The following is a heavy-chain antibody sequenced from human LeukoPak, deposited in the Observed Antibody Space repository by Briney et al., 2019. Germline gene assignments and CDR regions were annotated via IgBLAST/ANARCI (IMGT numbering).Heavy chain of an antibody. CDR1: GASINSEY. Sequence: SETLSLTCTVSGASINSEYWTWIRRPPGKGLEWIGYIYYSGSTKYNPSLKSRVSISVDTSKNQFSLKLSSVTAADTAVYYCARVGGSTQDYWGQGTLVTVSS. CDR2: IYYSGST. D-gene: IGHD2-15*01. J-gene: IGHJ4*02. CDR3: ARVGGSTQDY. V-gene: IGHV4-59*01.